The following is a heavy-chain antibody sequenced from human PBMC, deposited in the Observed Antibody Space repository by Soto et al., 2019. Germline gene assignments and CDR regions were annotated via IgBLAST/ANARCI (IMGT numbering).Heavy chain of an antibody. Sequence: QVQLVQSGAEVKKPGSSVKVSCKASGGTFSSYAIGWVRQAPGQGLEWMGGIIPIFGTANYAQKFQGRVTITADESTSTAYMELSSLRSEDTAVYYCARGARYSSSWYGGDWGQGTLVTVSS. D-gene: IGHD6-13*01. CDR3: ARGARYSSSWYGGD. J-gene: IGHJ4*02. V-gene: IGHV1-69*01. CDR1: GGTFSSYA. CDR2: IIPIFGTA.